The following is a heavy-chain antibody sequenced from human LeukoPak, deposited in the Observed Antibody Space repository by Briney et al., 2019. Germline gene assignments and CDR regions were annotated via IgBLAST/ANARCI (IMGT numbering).Heavy chain of an antibody. CDR1: GYTFTSYG. J-gene: IGHJ6*03. CDR2: ISAYNGNT. V-gene: IGHV1-18*01. CDR3: AREAHYDSSGYYYYYYYMDV. Sequence: ASVKVSCKASGYTFTSYGISWVRQAPGQGLEWMGWISAYNGNTNYAQKLQGRVTMTTDTSTSTAYMELRSLRSDDTAVYYCAREAHYDSSGYYYYYYYMDVWGKGTTVTISS. D-gene: IGHD3-22*01.